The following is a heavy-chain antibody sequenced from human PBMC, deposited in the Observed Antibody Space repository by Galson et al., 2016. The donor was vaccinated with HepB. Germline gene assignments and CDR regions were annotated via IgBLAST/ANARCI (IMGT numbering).Heavy chain of an antibody. V-gene: IGHV1-69*13. CDR3: RRGLYDSGGALDF. CDR1: GASFSFYS. Sequence: SVKVSCKASGASFSFYSVYWVRQAPGQGLEWMGGSIPLTNTTNYAQKFQGRLTITADESASTADMELSSLRSEDTAMYHCRRGLYDSGGALDFWGQGTLVTVSS. J-gene: IGHJ4*02. D-gene: IGHD6-19*01. CDR2: SIPLTNTT.